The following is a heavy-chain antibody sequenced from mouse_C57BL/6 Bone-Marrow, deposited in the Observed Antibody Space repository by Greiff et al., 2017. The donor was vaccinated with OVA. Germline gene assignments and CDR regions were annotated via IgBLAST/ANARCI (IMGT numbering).Heavy chain of an antibody. CDR1: GYTFTSYW. CDR2: IHPTDSDT. J-gene: IGHJ3*01. D-gene: IGHD2-2*01. V-gene: IGHV1-74*01. CDR3: AIELGVTTRAWFAY. Sequence: QVQLQQPGAELVKPGASVKVSCKASGYTFTSYWMHWVKQRTGKGLEWIGRIHPTDSDTNYNQKFKGKATLTVDKSSSTAYMQLSSLTSEDSAVYYCAIELGVTTRAWFAYWGQGTLVTVSA.